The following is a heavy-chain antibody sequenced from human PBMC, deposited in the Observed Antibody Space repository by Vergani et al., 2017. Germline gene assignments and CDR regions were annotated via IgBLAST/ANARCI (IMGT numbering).Heavy chain of an antibody. CDR1: GYTFSSYG. J-gene: IGHJ4*02. D-gene: IGHD4/OR15-4a*01. CDR3: ARGGAEPRIHFDY. Sequence: QVQLVQSGDELKKPGASVRVSCKASGYTFSSYGISWLRQAPGKGLEWMGGIIPIFGTANYAQKFQGRVTITADESTSTAYMELSSLRSEDTAVYYCARGGAEPRIHFDYWGQGTLVTVSS. CDR2: IIPIFGTA. V-gene: IGHV1-69*13.